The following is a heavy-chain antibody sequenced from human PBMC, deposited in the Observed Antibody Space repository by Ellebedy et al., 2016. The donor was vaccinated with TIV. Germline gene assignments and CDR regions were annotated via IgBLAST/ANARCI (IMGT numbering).Heavy chain of an antibody. D-gene: IGHD4-23*01. CDR3: ARDPYPYYGGYSGRLDY. Sequence: GESLKISCVASGFIFSSYAMHWVRQAPGRGLEWVAIISYDGSIADYADSVKGRFIISRDNSKNALYVQMNSLRVEDTAVYYCARDPYPYYGGYSGRLDYWGQGTLVTVSS. V-gene: IGHV3-30-3*01. J-gene: IGHJ4*02. CDR2: ISYDGSIA. CDR1: GFIFSSYA.